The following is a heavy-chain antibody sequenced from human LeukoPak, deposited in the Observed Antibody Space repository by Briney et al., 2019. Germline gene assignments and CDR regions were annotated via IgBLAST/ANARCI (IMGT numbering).Heavy chain of an antibody. D-gene: IGHD3-22*01. CDR3: ARGPEKYYYDKPSYAFDI. J-gene: IGHJ3*02. CDR2: IRYDGSNK. CDR1: GFTFSSYG. Sequence: GGSLRLSCAASGFTFSSYGMHWVRQAPGKGLEWVAFIRYDGSNKYYADSVKGRFTISRDNSKNTLYLQMNSLRAEDTAVYYCARGPEKYYYDKPSYAFDIWGQGTMVTVSS. V-gene: IGHV3-30*02.